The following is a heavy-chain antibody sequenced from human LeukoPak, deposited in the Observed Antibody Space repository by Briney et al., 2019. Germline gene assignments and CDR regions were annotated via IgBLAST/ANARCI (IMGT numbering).Heavy chain of an antibody. CDR2: IYSGGST. CDR1: GFTVSSNY. CDR3: ARGLFQVAGTGAYFDY. J-gene: IGHJ4*02. Sequence: GGSLRLSCAASGFTVSSNYMSWVRQAPGKGLEWVSVIYSGGSTYYADSVKGRFTISRDNSKNTLYLQMNSLRAEDTAVYYCARGLFQVAGTGAYFDYWGQGTLVTVSS. V-gene: IGHV3-53*01. D-gene: IGHD6-19*01.